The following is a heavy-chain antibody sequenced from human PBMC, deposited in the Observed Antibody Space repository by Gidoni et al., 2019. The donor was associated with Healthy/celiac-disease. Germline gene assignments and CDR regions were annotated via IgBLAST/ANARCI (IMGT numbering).Heavy chain of an antibody. CDR3: AREGSWGGATIFSYYYMDV. V-gene: IGHV1-8*01. Sequence: QVQLVQSGAEVKKPGASVKVSCKASGYTFTSYAIHWVRQATGQGLEWMGWMKPNSGNTGYAQKFQGRVTMTRNTSISTAYMELSSLRSEDTAVYYCAREGSWGGATIFSYYYMDVWGKGTTVTVSS. D-gene: IGHD1-26*01. J-gene: IGHJ6*03. CDR1: GYTFTSYA. CDR2: MKPNSGNT.